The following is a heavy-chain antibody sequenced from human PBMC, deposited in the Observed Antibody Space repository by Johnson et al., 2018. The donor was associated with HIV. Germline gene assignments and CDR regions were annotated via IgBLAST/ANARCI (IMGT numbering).Heavy chain of an antibody. Sequence: QVQVVESGGGLVKPGGSLRLSCAASGFTFSNYATHWVRQAPGQGLEWVAVISYDGSNKYYADSVKGRFTISRANSKNSLSLQMNSLRAEDTAFYYCARCLHHSTSWTDHFDIWGHGTMVIVSS. D-gene: IGHD6-13*01. CDR2: ISYDGSNK. J-gene: IGHJ3*02. CDR3: ARCLHHSTSWTDHFDI. V-gene: IGHV3-30*04. CDR1: GFTFSNYA.